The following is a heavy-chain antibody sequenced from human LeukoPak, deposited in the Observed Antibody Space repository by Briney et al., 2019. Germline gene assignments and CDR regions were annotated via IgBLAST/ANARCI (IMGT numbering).Heavy chain of an antibody. CDR2: MKQDGSEK. CDR3: ARVLNDSMVH. Sequence: GGSLRLSCAASGFTFSTSWMSWVRQAPGKGLEWVANMKQDGSEKYYVDSVKGRFTISRDNAKNSLYLQMNSLRAEDTAVYYCARVLNDSMVHWGQGTLVTVSS. J-gene: IGHJ4*02. CDR1: GFTFSTSW. V-gene: IGHV3-7*01. D-gene: IGHD3-22*01.